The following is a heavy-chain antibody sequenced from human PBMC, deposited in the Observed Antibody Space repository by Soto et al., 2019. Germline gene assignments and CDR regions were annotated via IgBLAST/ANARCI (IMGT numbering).Heavy chain of an antibody. D-gene: IGHD5-12*01. Sequence: EVQLVESGGGLVQPGGSLRLACAASGLTFSSYWMSWVRQAPGKGLEWVANIKQDGSEKYYVDSVKGRFTIARDNAKNSLYLQMNGLRAEDTAVYYCARDPYIVATYAFAIWGQGTMVTVSS. CDR2: IKQDGSEK. V-gene: IGHV3-7*01. CDR3: ARDPYIVATYAFAI. CDR1: GLTFSSYW. J-gene: IGHJ3*02.